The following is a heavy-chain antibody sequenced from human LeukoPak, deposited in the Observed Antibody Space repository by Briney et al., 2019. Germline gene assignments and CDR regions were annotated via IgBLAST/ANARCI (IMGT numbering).Heavy chain of an antibody. CDR3: ARGPGGAAHIY. CDR2: IYYSGST. V-gene: IGHV4-39*07. CDR1: GGSISSSSYY. Sequence: PSETLSLTCTVSGGSISSSSYYWGWIRQPPGKGLEWIGSIYYSGSTYYNPSLKSRVTISVDTSKNQFSLKLSSVTAADTAVYYCARGPGGAAHIYWGQGTLVTVSS. D-gene: IGHD6-6*01. J-gene: IGHJ4*02.